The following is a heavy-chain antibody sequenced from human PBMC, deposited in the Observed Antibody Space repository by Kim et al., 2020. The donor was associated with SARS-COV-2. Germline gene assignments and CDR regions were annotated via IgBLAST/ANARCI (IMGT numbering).Heavy chain of an antibody. J-gene: IGHJ4*02. V-gene: IGHV3-7*04. CDR1: GFTFSSYW. CDR3: ARGWMPDY. CDR2: IKKDGSLK. D-gene: IGHD5-12*01. Sequence: GGSLRLSCAASGFTFSSYWMSWVRQAPGKGLEWVASIKKDGSLKDYVDSVKGRFTISRDNAKNSLSLLMNSLRPEDTAVYFCARGWMPDYSGQGTLVTV.